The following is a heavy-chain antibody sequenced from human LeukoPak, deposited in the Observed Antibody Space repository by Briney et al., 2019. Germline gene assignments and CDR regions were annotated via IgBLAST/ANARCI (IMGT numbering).Heavy chain of an antibody. CDR3: AREMEDKSFSFGELRKNYYYYMDV. CDR1: GFTFSDYY. D-gene: IGHD3-10*01. CDR2: ISSSGSTI. V-gene: IGHV3-11*01. J-gene: IGHJ6*03. Sequence: PGGSLRLSCAASGFTFSDYYMSWIRQAPGKGLEWVSYISSSGSTIYYADSVKGRFTISRDNAKNSLYLQMNSLRAEDTAVYYCAREMEDKSFSFGELRKNYYYYMDVWGKGTTVTVSS.